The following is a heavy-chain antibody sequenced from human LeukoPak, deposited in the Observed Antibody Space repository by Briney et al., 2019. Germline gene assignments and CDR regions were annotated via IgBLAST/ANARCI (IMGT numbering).Heavy chain of an antibody. D-gene: IGHD5-24*01. J-gene: IGHJ4*02. V-gene: IGHV3-23*01. Sequence: GGSLRLSCAASGVTLSTYAMSWARQAPGKGLEWVSVISNGGRNTNYADSAKGRFTISRDNSKNTLYLQMNSLRVEDTAIYYCAKVTGTDGYKDAIDYWGQGILVAVSS. CDR2: ISNGGRNT. CDR3: AKVTGTDGYKDAIDY. CDR1: GVTLSTYA.